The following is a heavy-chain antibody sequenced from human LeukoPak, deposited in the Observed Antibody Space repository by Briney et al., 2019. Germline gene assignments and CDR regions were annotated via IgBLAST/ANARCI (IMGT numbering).Heavy chain of an antibody. CDR2: INDREST. Sequence: SETLSLTCAVYGGSFSGYYWSWVRQPPGKGLEWIGEINDRESTNYNPSLKSRVTVSVDTSKNQFSLKLSSVTAADTAVYYCARRNKGTSGSYFDYWGQGTLVTVSS. D-gene: IGHD1-26*01. CDR3: ARRNKGTSGSYFDY. V-gene: IGHV4-34*01. CDR1: GGSFSGYY. J-gene: IGHJ4*02.